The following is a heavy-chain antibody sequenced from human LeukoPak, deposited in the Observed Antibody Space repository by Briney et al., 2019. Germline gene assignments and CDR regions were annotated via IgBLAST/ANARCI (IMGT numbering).Heavy chain of an antibody. CDR1: GVSINTYS. J-gene: IGHJ2*01. D-gene: IGHD3-22*01. V-gene: IGHV4-59*01. CDR2: MSYTGST. CDR3: ARYYYDSRSWYFDL. Sequence: SETLSLTCTVSGVSINTYSWSWVRQPPGKGLEWIGYMSYTGSTSYNPSLRSRVTISVDTSKNQFSLKLSSVTAADTAVYYCARYYYDSRSWYFDLWGRGTLVTVSS.